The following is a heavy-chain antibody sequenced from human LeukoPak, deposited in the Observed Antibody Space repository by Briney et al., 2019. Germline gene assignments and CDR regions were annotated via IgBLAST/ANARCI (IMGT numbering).Heavy chain of an antibody. V-gene: IGHV4-34*01. CDR1: GGSFSGYY. Sequence: SETLSLTCAVYGGSFSGYYWSWIRQPPGKGLEWIGEINHSGSTNYNPSLKSRVTISVDTSKNQFSLKLSSVTAADTAVYYCARGQYYYDSSGYYPSYYYYMDVWGKGTTVTVSS. J-gene: IGHJ6*03. D-gene: IGHD3-22*01. CDR3: ARGQYYYDSSGYYPSYYYYMDV. CDR2: INHSGST.